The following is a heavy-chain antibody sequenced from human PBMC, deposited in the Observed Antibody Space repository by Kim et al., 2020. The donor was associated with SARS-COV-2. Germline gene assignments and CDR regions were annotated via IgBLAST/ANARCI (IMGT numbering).Heavy chain of an antibody. J-gene: IGHJ4*02. CDR2: ISYDGSNK. CDR1: GFTFSSYA. Sequence: GGSLRLSCAASGFTFSSYAMHWVRQAPGKGLEWVAVISYDGSNKYYADSVKGRFTISRDNSKNTLYLQMNSLRAEDTAVYYCARAGDDIGYSSSTSCYGFDYWGQGTLVTVSS. V-gene: IGHV3-30*04. D-gene: IGHD2-2*01. CDR3: ARAGDDIGYSSSTSCYGFDY.